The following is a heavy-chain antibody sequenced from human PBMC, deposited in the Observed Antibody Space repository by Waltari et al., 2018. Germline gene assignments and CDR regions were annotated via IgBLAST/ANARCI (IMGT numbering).Heavy chain of an antibody. CDR1: GFTVSSNY. Sequence: EVQLEESGGGLIQPGGSLRLSCAASGFTVSSNYMSWVRQAPGTGLEWVSVIYSGGSIYYADSVKGRFTISRGNSKNTVYLQMNSLRVEDTAVYYCAREAPGYFDLWGRGTLVTVSS. V-gene: IGHV3-53*01. CDR3: AREAPGYFDL. J-gene: IGHJ2*01. CDR2: IYSGGSI.